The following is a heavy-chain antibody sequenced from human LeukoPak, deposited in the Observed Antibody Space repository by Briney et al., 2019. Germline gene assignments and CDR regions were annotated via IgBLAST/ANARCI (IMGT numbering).Heavy chain of an antibody. CDR3: ARQGIGVATDY. D-gene: IGHD6-19*01. J-gene: IGHJ4*02. Sequence: KRGESLKISCKASGYSFTKYWIGWVRQMPGKGLQWMGVIYPGDSDTRYSPSFQGQVTISADKSISTAYLQWSSLKASDTAMYYCARQGIGVATDYWGQGTLVTVSS. CDR1: GYSFTKYW. V-gene: IGHV5-51*01. CDR2: IYPGDSDT.